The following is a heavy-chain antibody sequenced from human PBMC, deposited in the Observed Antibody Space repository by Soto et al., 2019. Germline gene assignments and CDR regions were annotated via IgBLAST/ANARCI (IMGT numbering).Heavy chain of an antibody. CDR3: AKRPLTAAGFDY. V-gene: IGHV3-23*01. Sequence: EVQLLESGGGLVQPGGSLRLSCAASGYTFSNYAMSWVRQAPGKGLQWVSTIFGSGAPTHYADSVKGRFAISRDNSNNTLFLQMNSLKDEDTAVYYCAKRPLTAAGFDYWGQGTLVTVSS. J-gene: IGHJ4*02. CDR1: GYTFSNYA. D-gene: IGHD6-13*01. CDR2: IFGSGAPT.